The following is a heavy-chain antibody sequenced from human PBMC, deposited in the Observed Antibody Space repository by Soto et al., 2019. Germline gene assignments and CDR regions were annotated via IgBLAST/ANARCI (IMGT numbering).Heavy chain of an antibody. CDR3: SKDRLAGGFYD. J-gene: IGHJ4*02. V-gene: IGHV3-23*01. CDR1: GFTFSNYA. Sequence: HPGGSLRLSCAASGFTFSNYAMSWVRQAPGKGLERVSLVSATAGTTYYTDSVKGRFTISRDNSRNTVYLQMNSLRADDRAVYYCSKDRLAGGFYDWGQGYLVTVSS. CDR2: VSATAGTT. D-gene: IGHD3-16*01.